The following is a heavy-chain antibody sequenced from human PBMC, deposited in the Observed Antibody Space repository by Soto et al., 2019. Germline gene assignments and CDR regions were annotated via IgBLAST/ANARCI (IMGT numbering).Heavy chain of an antibody. D-gene: IGHD2-2*01. CDR1: GGSISSYY. CDR3: ASNIVVVPAAMYYYYGMDV. J-gene: IGHJ6*02. Sequence: SETLSLTCTVSGGSISSYYWGWIRQPPGKGLEWIGSIYYSGSTYYNPSLKSRVTISVDTSKNQFSLKLSSVTAADTAVYYCASNIVVVPAAMYYYYGMDVWGQGTTVT. V-gene: IGHV4-39*01. CDR2: IYYSGST.